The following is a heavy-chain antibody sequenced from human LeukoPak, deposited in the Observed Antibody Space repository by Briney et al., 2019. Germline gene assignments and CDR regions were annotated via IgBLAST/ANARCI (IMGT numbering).Heavy chain of an antibody. CDR3: ARGRGNYYGMDV. Sequence: VKPSETLSLTCSVSDGSINSYYWNWIRRPPGKGLEWIGYIYYNGNTNYSPSLKGRVTMSVDTSKNLFSLKVSSVTAADTAVYYCARGRGNYYGMDVWGQGTTVTVSS. V-gene: IGHV4-59*01. CDR1: DGSINSYY. CDR2: IYYNGNT. J-gene: IGHJ6*02.